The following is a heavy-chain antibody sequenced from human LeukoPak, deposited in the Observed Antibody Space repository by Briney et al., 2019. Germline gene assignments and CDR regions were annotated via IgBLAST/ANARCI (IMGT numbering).Heavy chain of an antibody. D-gene: IGHD3-22*01. CDR2: IYYRGST. CDR1: GGSISSYY. V-gene: IGHV4-59*12. J-gene: IGHJ4*02. Sequence: RSSETLSLTCTGSGGSISSYYWGWIRQPPGKGLGWIGYIYYRGSTNYNPSLQSRVTISVDPSKNQFSLKLSSVTAADTALYYCARESDYYDSKHYFDYWGQGTLVTVSS. CDR3: ARESDYYDSKHYFDY.